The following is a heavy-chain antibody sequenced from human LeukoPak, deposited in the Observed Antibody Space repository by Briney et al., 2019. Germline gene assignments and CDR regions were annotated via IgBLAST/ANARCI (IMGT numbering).Heavy chain of an antibody. CDR1: GLSFSNYE. CDR2: IWYDGSNK. D-gene: IGHD3-9*01. J-gene: IGHJ4*02. V-gene: IGHV3-33*08. Sequence: PGGSLRLSCAASGLSFSNYEMNWVRQAPGKGLEWVAVIWYDGSNKYYADSVKGRFTISRDNSKNTLYLQMNSLRAEDTAVYYCAILTLTGYPYWGQGTLVTVSS. CDR3: AILTLTGYPY.